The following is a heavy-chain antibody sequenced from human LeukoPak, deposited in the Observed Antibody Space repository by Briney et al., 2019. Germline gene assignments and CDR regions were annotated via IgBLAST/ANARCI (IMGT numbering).Heavy chain of an antibody. CDR1: GFTFSSYS. V-gene: IGHV3-21*01. CDR3: ARDPGRSGGSCYSDY. CDR2: ISSSSSYI. Sequence: GGSLRLSCAASGFTFSSYSMNWVRQAPGKGLEWVSSISSSSSYIYYADSVKGRFTISRDNAKNSLYLQMNSLRAEDTAVYYCARDPGRSGGSCYSDYWGQGTLVTVSS. J-gene: IGHJ4*02. D-gene: IGHD2-15*01.